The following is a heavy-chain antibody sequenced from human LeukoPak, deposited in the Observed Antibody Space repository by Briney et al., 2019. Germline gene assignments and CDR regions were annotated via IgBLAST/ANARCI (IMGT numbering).Heavy chain of an antibody. Sequence: GGSLRLSCAASGYTFSSYGMHWVRQAPGKGLEWVAVIWYDGSNKYYADSVKGRVTISRDNSKNTLYLLMNSLRAEDTAVYYCARFFEPASSGPWFDPWGQGTLVTVSS. J-gene: IGHJ5*02. D-gene: IGHD6-25*01. V-gene: IGHV3-33*01. CDR2: IWYDGSNK. CDR1: GYTFSSYG. CDR3: ARFFEPASSGPWFDP.